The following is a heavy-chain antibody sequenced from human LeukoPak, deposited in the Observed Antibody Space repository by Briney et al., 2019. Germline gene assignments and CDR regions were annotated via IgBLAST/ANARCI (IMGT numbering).Heavy chain of an antibody. J-gene: IGHJ3*01. CDR3: ARAPMAITTSAFPDAFDF. D-gene: IGHD5-12*01. Sequence: SETLSLTCTVSGDSVSGHYWSWIRQTPGKGLEWIGHVSYSGGTNYNPSLKRRVSISLDTSKNQFSLKLSSPAAADPAVYYCARAPMAITTSAFPDAFDFCGQGTMVTVSS. V-gene: IGHV4-59*02. CDR1: GDSVSGHY. CDR2: VSYSGGT.